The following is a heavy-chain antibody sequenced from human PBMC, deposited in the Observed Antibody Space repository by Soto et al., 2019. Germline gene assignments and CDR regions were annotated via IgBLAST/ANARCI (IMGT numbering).Heavy chain of an antibody. D-gene: IGHD3-22*01. CDR1: GGSLRNFG. CDR2: IIPVFGTP. Sequence: QVQLVQSGAEVKKPGSSVKVSCTASGGSLRNFGISWVRQAPGQGLEWMGAIIPVFGTPNYAQKFQDRVTINADESTTPVYMEVRSLTSEDTAVYYCARGDATKIVVTTYYAMDVWGQGTTVTVSS. J-gene: IGHJ6*02. CDR3: ARGDATKIVVTTYYAMDV. V-gene: IGHV1-69*12.